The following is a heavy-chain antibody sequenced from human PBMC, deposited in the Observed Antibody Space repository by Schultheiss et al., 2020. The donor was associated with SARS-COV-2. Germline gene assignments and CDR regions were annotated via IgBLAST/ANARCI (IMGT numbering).Heavy chain of an antibody. D-gene: IGHD3-3*01. J-gene: IGHJ5*02. CDR1: EFSVINPRVG. CDR3: ARINRFLEWLPSGWFDR. CDR2: TFSNDGG. Sequence: SGPTLVKPTETLTLTCTVSEFSVINPRVGVRWIRQPPGKAPEWLAHTFSNDGGYYRTSLKSRLTISKDSSKSQVVLTMTNMDPEDTATYYCARINRFLEWLPSGWFDRWGQGTMVTVAS. V-gene: IGHV2-26*01.